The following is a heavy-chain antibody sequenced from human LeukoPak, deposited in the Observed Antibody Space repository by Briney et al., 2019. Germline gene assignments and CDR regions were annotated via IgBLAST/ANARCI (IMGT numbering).Heavy chain of an antibody. J-gene: IGHJ4*02. CDR3: AREGGWPFDY. V-gene: IGHV3-30*01. CDR1: GFTFSSYA. Sequence: GGSLRLSCAASGFTFSSYAMHWVRQAPGKGLEWVAVISYDGSNKYYADSVKGRFTISRDNSKNTLYLQMNSLRAEDTAVYYCAREGGWPFDYWGQGTLVTVSS. D-gene: IGHD3-16*01. CDR2: ISYDGSNK.